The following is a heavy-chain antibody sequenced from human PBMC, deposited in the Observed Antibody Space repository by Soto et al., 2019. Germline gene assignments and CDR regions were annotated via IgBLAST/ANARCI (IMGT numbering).Heavy chain of an antibody. V-gene: IGHV4-4*07. CDR2: IYTSGST. CDR1: GGSISSYY. Sequence: SETLSLTCTVSGGSISSYYWSWIRQPAGKGLEWIGRIYTSGSTNYNPSLKGRVTMSVDTSKNQFSLKLSSVTAADTAVYYCARDAGFLEWFDAFDIWGQGTMVTVSS. D-gene: IGHD3-3*01. J-gene: IGHJ3*02. CDR3: ARDAGFLEWFDAFDI.